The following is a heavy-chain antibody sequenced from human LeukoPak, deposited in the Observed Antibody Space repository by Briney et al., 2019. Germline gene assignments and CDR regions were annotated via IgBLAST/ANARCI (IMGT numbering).Heavy chain of an antibody. V-gene: IGHV3-11*01. J-gene: IGHJ3*02. CDR2: ISSSGSTT. CDR3: ARDIHAGAADAFDI. D-gene: IGHD6-13*01. Sequence: PGGSLRLSCAASGFTFSDYYMSWTRQAPGKGLEWVSYISSSGSTTYYADSVKGRFTISRDNAKNSLYLQMNSLRAEDTAVYYCARDIHAGAADAFDIWGQGTMVTVSS. CDR1: GFTFSDYY.